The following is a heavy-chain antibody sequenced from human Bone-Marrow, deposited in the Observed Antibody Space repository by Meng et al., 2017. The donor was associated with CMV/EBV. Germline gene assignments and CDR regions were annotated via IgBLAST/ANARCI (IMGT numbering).Heavy chain of an antibody. Sequence: GESLKISCAASGFTFSSYSMNWVRQAPGKGLEWVSSISSSSSYIYYADSVKGRFTISRDNAKNSLYLQMNSLRAEDTAVYYCARDTVVVPAANSGYYYYYGMDVWGQGTTVTAP. D-gene: IGHD2-2*01. CDR2: ISSSSSYI. CDR1: GFTFSSYS. J-gene: IGHJ6*02. CDR3: ARDTVVVPAANSGYYYYYGMDV. V-gene: IGHV3-21*01.